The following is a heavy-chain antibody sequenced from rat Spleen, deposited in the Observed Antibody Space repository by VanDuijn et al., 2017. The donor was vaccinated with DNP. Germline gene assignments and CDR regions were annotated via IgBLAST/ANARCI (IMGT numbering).Heavy chain of an antibody. D-gene: IGHD2-5*01. CDR2: ISTSGGRI. J-gene: IGHJ2*01. CDR1: GFTFSTFP. Sequence: EVQLVESGGGLVQPGRSMKLSCAASGFTFSTFPMAWVRQAPTKGLEWVATISTSGGRIYYRDSVKGRFTISRDNAENTVYLQMDSLRSEDTVTYYCAEWGPHTVLTGNGGQGVMVTVSS. CDR3: AEWGPHTVLTGN. V-gene: IGHV5-46*01.